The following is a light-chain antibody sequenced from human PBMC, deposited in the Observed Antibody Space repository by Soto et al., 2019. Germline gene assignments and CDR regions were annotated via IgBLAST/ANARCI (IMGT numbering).Light chain of an antibody. CDR2: LTS. CDR3: LQALQAART. J-gene: IGKJ1*01. V-gene: IGKV2-28*01. CDR1: QSILHTRGFHS. Sequence: DIVMTQSPLSLPVTPGEPASISCRSRQSILHTRGFHSLDWDRQKTGQSPQLLVNLTSNWASGDRDRFSGGGSGPDFTRKIRRVEAEEVGSYYFLQALQAARTFGQGKKGEIK.